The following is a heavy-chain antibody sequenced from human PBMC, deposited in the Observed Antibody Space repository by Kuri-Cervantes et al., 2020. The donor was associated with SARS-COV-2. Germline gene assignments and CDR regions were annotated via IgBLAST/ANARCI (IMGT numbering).Heavy chain of an antibody. CDR3: ARGLYCSSTSCYTYHYYGMDV. CDR1: GGTFSNYA. V-gene: IGHV1-69*04. Sequence: SVKVSCKASGGTFSNYAISWVRQAPGQGLEWMGRIIPILAIANYAQKFQGRVTITADKSTSTAYMEMSSLRSEDTAVYYCARGLYCSSTSCYTYHYYGMDVWGQGTTVTVSS. CDR2: IIPILAIA. D-gene: IGHD2-2*02. J-gene: IGHJ6*02.